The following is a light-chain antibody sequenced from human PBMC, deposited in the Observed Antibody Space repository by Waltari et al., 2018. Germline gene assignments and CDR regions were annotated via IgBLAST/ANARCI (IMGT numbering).Light chain of an antibody. CDR3: QQRSDWLLT. Sequence: EIVLTQSPATLSLSPGERATLSCRASQSVSSYLAWYQQKPVQAPRLLIYDASNRATGIPARFSGSGSGTDFTLTINSLEPEDFAVYSCQQRSDWLLTFGGGTKVEIK. V-gene: IGKV3-11*01. CDR2: DAS. J-gene: IGKJ4*01. CDR1: QSVSSY.